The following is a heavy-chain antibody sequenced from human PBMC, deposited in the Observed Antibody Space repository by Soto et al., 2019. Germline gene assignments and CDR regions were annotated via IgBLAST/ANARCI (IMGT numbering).Heavy chain of an antibody. CDR1: GFTFNYYW. V-gene: IGHV3-74*01. J-gene: IGHJ4*02. CDR2: LQTDGSHP. D-gene: IGHD2-21*02. CDR3: ARGGDPDY. Sequence: EVQLVESGGGLVQHGGSLRLSCVASGFTFNYYWVHWVRQAPGKGLMWVSRLQTDGSHPDYADSVKGRFTISRDNAKNTLYLQMNNLSAEDTAVYYCARGGDPDYWGQGTLVTVSS.